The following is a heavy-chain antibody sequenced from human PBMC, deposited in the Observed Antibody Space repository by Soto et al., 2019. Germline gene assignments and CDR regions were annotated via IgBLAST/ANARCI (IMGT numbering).Heavy chain of an antibody. V-gene: IGHV3-23*01. D-gene: IGHD6-19*01. Sequence: GGSLRLSCAASGFTFSSYAMSWVRQAPGKGLEWVSAISGSGGSTYYADSVKGRFTISRDNSKNTLYLQMNSLRAEDTAVYYCAKDLYRLWGKQWLVRLMTPTEIDYWGQGTLVTVSS. J-gene: IGHJ4*02. CDR2: ISGSGGST. CDR3: AKDLYRLWGKQWLVRLMTPTEIDY. CDR1: GFTFSSYA.